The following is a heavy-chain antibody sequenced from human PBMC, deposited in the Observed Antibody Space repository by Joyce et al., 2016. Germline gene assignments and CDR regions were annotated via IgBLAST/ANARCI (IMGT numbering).Heavy chain of an antibody. Sequence: EVQLLESGGGLVQPGGSLRLSCAASGFTFSRYTMSWGRQTPGKGVEWVSSISGRGDRTNYRESVKGRFTISRDNVKNTLYLQMNSLRAEDTAVYYCAARGQYQLLYDYFDYWGQGILVTVSS. V-gene: IGHV3-23*01. CDR1: GFTFSRYT. CDR3: AARGQYQLLYDYFDY. CDR2: ISGRGDRT. D-gene: IGHD2-2*02. J-gene: IGHJ4*02.